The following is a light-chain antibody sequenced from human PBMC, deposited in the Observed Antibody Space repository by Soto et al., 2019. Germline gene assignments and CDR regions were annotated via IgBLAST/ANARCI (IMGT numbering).Light chain of an antibody. CDR3: QQYNNWPPFT. J-gene: IGKJ3*01. CDR1: QSVGSK. V-gene: IGKV3-15*01. CDR2: DAS. Sequence: EIVMPQSPPTLSVSPGDRASLSCRASQSVGSKLAWYQHKPGQAPRLLIYDASTRATGFPARFSGSASGTEFTLTISSLQPEDFAVYYCQQYNNWPPFTFGPGTKVDIK.